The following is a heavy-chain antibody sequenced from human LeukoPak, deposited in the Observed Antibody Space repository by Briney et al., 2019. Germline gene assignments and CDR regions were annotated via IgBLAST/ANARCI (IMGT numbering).Heavy chain of an antibody. Sequence: GASVKVSCKASGYTFTCYYMHWVQQAPGQGLEWMGWINPNSGGTNYAQKFQGRVTMTRDTSISTAYMELSRLRSDDTAVYYCARGAYQLPFNNWFDPWGQGTLVTVSS. D-gene: IGHD2-2*01. CDR1: GYTFTCYY. CDR2: INPNSGGT. J-gene: IGHJ5*02. CDR3: ARGAYQLPFNNWFDP. V-gene: IGHV1-2*02.